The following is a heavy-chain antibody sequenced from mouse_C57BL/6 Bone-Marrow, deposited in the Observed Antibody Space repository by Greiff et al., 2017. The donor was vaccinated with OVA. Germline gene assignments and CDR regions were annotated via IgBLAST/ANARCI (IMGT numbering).Heavy chain of an antibody. CDR2: IRSKSNNYAT. Sequence: DVQLQESGGGLVQPKGSLKLSCAASGFSFNTYAMNWVRQAPGKGLEWVARIRSKSNNYATYYADSVKDRFTISRDDSESMLYLQMNNLKTEDTAMYYCVRRGFYAMDYWGQGTSVTVSS. CDR3: VRRGFYAMDY. J-gene: IGHJ4*01. CDR1: GFSFNTYA. V-gene: IGHV10-1*01.